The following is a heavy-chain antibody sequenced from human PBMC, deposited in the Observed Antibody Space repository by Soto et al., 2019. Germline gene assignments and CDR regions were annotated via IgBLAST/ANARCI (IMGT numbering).Heavy chain of an antibody. CDR3: ARDTVPAAMFPAVSDY. Sequence: GGSLRLSCAASGFTFSSYGMHWVRQAPGKGLEWVAVIWYDGSNKYYADSVKGRFTISRDNSKNTLYLQMNSLRAEDTAVYYCARDTVPAAMFPAVSDYWGQGTLVTVSS. J-gene: IGHJ4*02. V-gene: IGHV3-33*01. CDR1: GFTFSSYG. CDR2: IWYDGSNK. D-gene: IGHD2-2*01.